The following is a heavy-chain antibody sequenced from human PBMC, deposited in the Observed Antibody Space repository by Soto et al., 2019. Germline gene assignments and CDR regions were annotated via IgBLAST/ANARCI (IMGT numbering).Heavy chain of an antibody. V-gene: IGHV1-69*13. CDR2: TIPILGTA. Sequence: SVKVSCKTSGGTFSSFAINWVRQTPGQGPEWMGGTIPILGTANYAQKFQGRVTIIADETTNTASLELTSLRSEDTAVYYCARGNALDIWGQGTTVTVSS. CDR3: ARGNALDI. CDR1: GGTFSSFA. J-gene: IGHJ6*02.